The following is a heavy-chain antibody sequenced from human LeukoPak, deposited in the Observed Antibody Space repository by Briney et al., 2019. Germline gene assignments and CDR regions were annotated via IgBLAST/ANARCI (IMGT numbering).Heavy chain of an antibody. CDR3: ARDQPYMDV. J-gene: IGHJ6*03. V-gene: IGHV4-38-2*02. CDR2: IYHSGST. Sequence: SETLSLTXIVSGYSISSGYYWVWIRQPPGKGLEWIGSIYHSGSTLYNPSPKSRVTISVDTSKNKFSLKLSSVTAADTAMYYCARDQPYMDVWGEGTTVTVSS. CDR1: GYSISSGYY.